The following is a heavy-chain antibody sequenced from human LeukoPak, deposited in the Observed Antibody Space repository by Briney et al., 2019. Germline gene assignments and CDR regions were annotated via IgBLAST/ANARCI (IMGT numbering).Heavy chain of an antibody. V-gene: IGHV3-48*03. CDR1: GFTFSSYE. D-gene: IGHD1-26*01. CDR3: ARAKSHSGSRRATRTYYYYGMDV. Sequence: GGSLRLSCAASGFTFSSYEMNWVRQAPGKGLEWVSYISSSGSTIYYADSVKGRFTISRDNAKNSLYLQMNSLRAEDTAVYYCARAKSHSGSRRATRTYYYYGMDVWGQGTTVTVSS. J-gene: IGHJ6*02. CDR2: ISSSGSTI.